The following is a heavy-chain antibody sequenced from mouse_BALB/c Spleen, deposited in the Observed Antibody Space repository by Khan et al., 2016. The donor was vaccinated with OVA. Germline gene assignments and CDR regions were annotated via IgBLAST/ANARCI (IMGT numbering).Heavy chain of an antibody. V-gene: IGHV3-2*02. Sequence: VQLKESGPGLVKPSQSLSLTCTVTGYSITSDYAWNWIRQFPGNKLEWMGYISYSGSTNYNPALKSRISITRDTSKNQFFLQLNSVTTKDTATYYCARDGSQYNYAMDYWGQGTSVTVSS. J-gene: IGHJ4*01. CDR3: ARDGSQYNYAMDY. CDR2: ISYSGST. CDR1: GYSITSDYA. D-gene: IGHD2-3*01.